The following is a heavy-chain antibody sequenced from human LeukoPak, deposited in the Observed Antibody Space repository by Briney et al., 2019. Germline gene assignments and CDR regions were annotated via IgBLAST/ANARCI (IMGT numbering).Heavy chain of an antibody. CDR3: ARDTEDFQGLDI. V-gene: IGHV3-7*01. Sequence: GGSLRLSCAASGFTFSSYSMNWVRQAQGKGLEWVANINLDGNGRFYVDSVKGRFTISRDNNKKSVYLQMNSLRAEDTAVYYCARDTEDFQGLDIWGQGTRVTVSS. CDR2: INLDGNGR. J-gene: IGHJ3*02. D-gene: IGHD2-15*01. CDR1: GFTFSSYS.